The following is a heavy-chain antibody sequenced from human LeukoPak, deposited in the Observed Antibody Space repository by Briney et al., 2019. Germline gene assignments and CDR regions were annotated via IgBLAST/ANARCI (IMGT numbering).Heavy chain of an antibody. CDR2: IYSSGST. J-gene: IGHJ4*02. V-gene: IGHV4-4*09. CDR3: ARLAGSSSSDY. Sequence: SETLSLTCTVSGGSFTTDYWSWIRQPPGKGLEWIGYIYSSGSTNYNPSLKSRVTISVDTSNNQFSLKLNSVTAADTAVYYCARLAGSSSSDYWGQGTLVTVSS. CDR1: GGSFTTDY. D-gene: IGHD6-6*01.